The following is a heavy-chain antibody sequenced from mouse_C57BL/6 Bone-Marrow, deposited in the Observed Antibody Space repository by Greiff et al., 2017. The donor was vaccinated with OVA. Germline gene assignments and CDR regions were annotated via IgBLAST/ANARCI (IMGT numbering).Heavy chain of an antibody. D-gene: IGHD3-3*01. CDR2: IRSKSNNYAT. CDR3: VRQGLTLYYFDY. V-gene: IGHV10-1*01. J-gene: IGHJ2*01. CDR1: GFSFNTYA. Sequence: EVKLVESGGGLVQPKGSLKLSCAASGFSFNTYAMNWVRQAPGKGLEWVARIRSKSNNYATYYADSVKDRFTISRDDSESMLYLQMNNLKTEDTAMYYCVRQGLTLYYFDYWGQGTTLTVSS.